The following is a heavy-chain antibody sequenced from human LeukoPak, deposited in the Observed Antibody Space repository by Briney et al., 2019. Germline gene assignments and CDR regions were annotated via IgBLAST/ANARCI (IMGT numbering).Heavy chain of an antibody. CDR3: AREWYCSSTSCGGYWFDP. CDR1: GYTFTSYG. D-gene: IGHD2-2*01. Sequence: ASVKVSCKASGYTFTSYGISWVRQAPGQGLEWMGWISAYNGNTNYAQKLQGRITMTTDTSTSTAYMELRSLRPDDTAVYYCAREWYCSSTSCGGYWFDPWGQGTLVTVSS. V-gene: IGHV1-18*01. J-gene: IGHJ5*02. CDR2: ISAYNGNT.